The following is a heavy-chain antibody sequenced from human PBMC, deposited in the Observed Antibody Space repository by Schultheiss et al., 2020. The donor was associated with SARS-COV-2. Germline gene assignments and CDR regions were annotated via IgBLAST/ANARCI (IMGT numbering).Heavy chain of an antibody. D-gene: IGHD3-16*02. CDR3: ARAPRINMITFGGVIVKGEAFDI. CDR2: IYYSGST. CDR1: GGSISSYY. J-gene: IGHJ3*02. V-gene: IGHV4-59*12. Sequence: QTLSLTCTVSGGSISSYYWSWIRQPPGKGLEWIGYIYYSGSTNYNPSLKSRVTISVDTSKNQFSLKLSSVTAADTAVYYCARAPRINMITFGGVIVKGEAFDIWGQGTMVTVSS.